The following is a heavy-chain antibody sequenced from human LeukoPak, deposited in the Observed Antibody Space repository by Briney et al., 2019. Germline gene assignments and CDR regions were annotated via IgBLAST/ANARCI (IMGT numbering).Heavy chain of an antibody. V-gene: IGHV4-59*01. Sequence: SETLSLTCTVSGASISSYHWSWIRQPPGKGLEWIGYIYYSGSTNYNPSLKSRVTISVDTSKNQFSLKLSSVTAADTAVYYCAREYSSGWEYWFDPWGQGTLVTVSS. CDR1: GASISSYH. CDR3: AREYSSGWEYWFDP. D-gene: IGHD6-19*01. CDR2: IYYSGST. J-gene: IGHJ5*02.